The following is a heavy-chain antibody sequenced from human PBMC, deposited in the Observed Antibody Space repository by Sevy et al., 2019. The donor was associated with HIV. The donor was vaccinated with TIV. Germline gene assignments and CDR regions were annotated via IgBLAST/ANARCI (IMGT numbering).Heavy chain of an antibody. J-gene: IGHJ5*02. V-gene: IGHV3-48*02. Sequence: GGSLRLSCAASGFTFSSSIINWVRQAPGKGLEWVSSISGTGSTIYYADSVKGRFTISRDNAKNSLYLQMHSLIDEDTAVYYCARSDYGDYVGWFDPWGQGTLVTVSS. CDR3: ARSDYGDYVGWFDP. CDR1: GFTFSSSI. D-gene: IGHD4-17*01. CDR2: ISGTGSTI.